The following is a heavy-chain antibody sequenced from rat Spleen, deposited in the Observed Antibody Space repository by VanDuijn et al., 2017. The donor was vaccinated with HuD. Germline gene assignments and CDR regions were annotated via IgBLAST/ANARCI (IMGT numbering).Heavy chain of an antibody. CDR2: INKDSSII. CDR1: GFNFNEYW. Sequence: EVKLVESGGGLVQPGRSLKLSCAASGFNFNEYWMGWVRQAVGKGLEWIGEINKDSSIILYTPSLKDQFTISRDNAQDTLYLQKSKLGSEDTAIYFCTRDHSYWGSYYPGGFAYWGQGTLVTVSS. V-gene: IGHV4-2*01. J-gene: IGHJ3*01. D-gene: IGHD1-12*02. CDR3: TRDHSYWGSYYPGGFAY.